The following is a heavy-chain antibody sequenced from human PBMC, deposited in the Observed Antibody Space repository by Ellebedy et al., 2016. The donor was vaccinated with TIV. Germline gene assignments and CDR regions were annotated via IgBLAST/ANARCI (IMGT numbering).Heavy chain of an antibody. CDR3: ARRSTSGPYNWFDP. V-gene: IGHV4-4*07. J-gene: IGHJ5*02. CDR2: VDTSGGT. CDR1: GASISSYY. Sequence: SETLSLXXTVSGASISSYYWSWIRQPAGKGLEWIGRVDTSGGTNYNPSLKSRVTMSVDTSKNQFSLKLTSVTAADTAVYYCARRSTSGPYNWFDPWGQGTLVTVSS. D-gene: IGHD6-19*01.